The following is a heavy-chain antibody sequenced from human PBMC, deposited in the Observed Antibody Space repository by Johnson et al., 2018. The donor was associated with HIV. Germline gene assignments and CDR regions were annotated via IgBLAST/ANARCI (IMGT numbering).Heavy chain of an antibody. CDR1: GFTFGDSA. V-gene: IGHV3-30*14. CDR3: ARVRFSSSFLDAFDI. Sequence: QVQLVESGGGVVQSGRSLRLSCAASGFTFGDSAIHWVRQAPGKGLEWVAVLSYDGSNKYYADSVKGRFTISRDNSKNTLYLQMGSLRAEDMGVYYCARVRFSSSFLDAFDIWGQGTMVTVSS. CDR2: LSYDGSNK. J-gene: IGHJ3*02. D-gene: IGHD6-13*01.